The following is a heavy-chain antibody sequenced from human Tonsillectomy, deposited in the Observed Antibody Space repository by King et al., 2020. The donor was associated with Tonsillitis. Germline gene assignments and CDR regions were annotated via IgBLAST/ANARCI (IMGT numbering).Heavy chain of an antibody. CDR3: ATPPRRLLGGPFDS. CDR2: ISWNGGTK. D-gene: IGHD3-10*01. CDR1: GLIFDDFA. V-gene: IGHV3-9*01. Sequence: VQLVESGGGLVQPGKSLRLSCVTSGLIFDDFAFHWVRQAPGKGLEWVSGISWNGGTKGYVDSVKGRFTISRDNAKNTLFLEMNNLRPEDTALYYCATPPRRLLGGPFDSWGQGTLVTVSS. J-gene: IGHJ4*02.